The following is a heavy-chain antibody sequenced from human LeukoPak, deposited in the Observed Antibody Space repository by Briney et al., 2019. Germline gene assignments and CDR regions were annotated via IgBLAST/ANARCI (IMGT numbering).Heavy chain of an antibody. V-gene: IGHV4-61*01. CDR2: IYYSGST. Sequence: PSETLSLTCTVSVDSVGSGSYYWSWIRQPPGKGLKWIGYIYYSGSTNYNPSLKSRVTISVDTSKNQFSLKLSSVTAADTAVYYCARDQRAVAGQYYYYYYGMDVWGQGTTVTVSS. CDR3: ARDQRAVAGQYYYYYYGMDV. J-gene: IGHJ6*02. D-gene: IGHD6-19*01. CDR1: VDSVGSGSYY.